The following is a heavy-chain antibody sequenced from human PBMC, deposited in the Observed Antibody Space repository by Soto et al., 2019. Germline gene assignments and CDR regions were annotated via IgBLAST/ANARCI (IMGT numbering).Heavy chain of an antibody. J-gene: IGHJ6*02. Sequence: GGSLRLSCAASGFTFSSYEMNWVRQAPGKGLEWVSYISSSGSTIYYADSVKGRFTISRDNAKNSLYLQMNSLRAEDTAVYYCARNRDDYDFWSGYFSGFRHGMDVWGQGTTVTVSS. CDR3: ARNRDDYDFWSGYFSGFRHGMDV. D-gene: IGHD3-3*01. CDR2: ISSSGSTI. CDR1: GFTFSSYE. V-gene: IGHV3-48*03.